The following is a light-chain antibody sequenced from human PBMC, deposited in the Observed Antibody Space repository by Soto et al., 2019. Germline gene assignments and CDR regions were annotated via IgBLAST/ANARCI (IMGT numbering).Light chain of an antibody. CDR2: STT. Sequence: QAVVTQESSFSVSPGGTVTLTCGLISGSVSTAHNPNWYQQTPGQAPRTLIYSTTTRSSGVPDRFSGSILGNKAALTITGAQADDESEYYCALFMGNGISVFGTGTKLTVL. J-gene: IGLJ1*01. CDR3: ALFMGNGISV. V-gene: IGLV8-61*01. CDR1: SGSVSTAHN.